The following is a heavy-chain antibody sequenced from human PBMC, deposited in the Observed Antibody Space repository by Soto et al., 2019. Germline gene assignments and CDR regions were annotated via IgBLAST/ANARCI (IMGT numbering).Heavy chain of an antibody. CDR2: ISYDGSNK. CDR1: GFTFSSYA. J-gene: IGHJ4*02. V-gene: IGHV3-30-3*01. D-gene: IGHD4-17*01. Sequence: GGSLRLSCAASGFTFSSYAMHWVRQAPGKGLEWVAVISYDGSNKYYADSVKGRFTISRDNSKNTLYLQMNSLRAEDTAVYYCAGAYGGLDYWGQGTLVTAPQ. CDR3: AGAYGGLDY.